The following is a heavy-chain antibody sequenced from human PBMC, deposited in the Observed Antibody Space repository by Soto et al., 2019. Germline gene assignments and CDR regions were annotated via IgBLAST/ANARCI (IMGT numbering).Heavy chain of an antibody. D-gene: IGHD5-12*01. Sequence: GASVKVSCKASGGTFSSYTISWVRQAPGQGLEWMGRFIPMLGTPNYAQKFQGRVTITADRSTSTAYMELSSLRSDDTAVYYCAREAGGHLGYSGYDSRQESDYYYYYMEVWGKGTTVTVSS. V-gene: IGHV1-69*08. CDR3: AREAGGHLGYSGYDSRQESDYYYYYMEV. CDR2: FIPMLGTP. CDR1: GGTFSSYT. J-gene: IGHJ6*03.